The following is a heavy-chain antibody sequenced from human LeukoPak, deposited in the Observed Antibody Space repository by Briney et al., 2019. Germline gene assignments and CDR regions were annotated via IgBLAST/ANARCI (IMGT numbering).Heavy chain of an antibody. J-gene: IGHJ4*02. D-gene: IGHD6-19*01. Sequence: GRSLRLSCGVSGFTFSTYGMHWVRQAPGKGLEWVAVISHDGSDKHYADSVKGRFSISRDNSKNTLYLQTNSLRGEDTAVYYCAKDLSGGWSLDYWGQGTLVTVSS. CDR1: GFTFSTYG. V-gene: IGHV3-30*18. CDR2: ISHDGSDK. CDR3: AKDLSGGWSLDY.